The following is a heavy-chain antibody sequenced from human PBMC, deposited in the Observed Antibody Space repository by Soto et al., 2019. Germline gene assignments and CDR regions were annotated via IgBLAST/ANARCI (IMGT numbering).Heavy chain of an antibody. D-gene: IGHD2-15*01. CDR1: GFTFGTYA. J-gene: IGHJ5*01. CDR2: IGDSEGETT. V-gene: IGHV3-23*01. Sequence: EVQLLESGGGLVQPGGSLSLSCAASGFTFGTYALTWVRQAPGKGPEGVSRIGDSEGETTHYADSVKLRFTISRDNAKTPLYLQRNLLRVEAAATYYGAKGECGGGRCYDLVYSFDSWGQGTRVTVSS. CDR3: AKGECGGGRCYDLVYSFDS.